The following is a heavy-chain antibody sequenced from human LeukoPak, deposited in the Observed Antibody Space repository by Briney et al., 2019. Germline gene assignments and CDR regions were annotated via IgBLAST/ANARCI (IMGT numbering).Heavy chain of an antibody. V-gene: IGHV3-74*01. D-gene: IGHD3-22*01. J-gene: IGHJ4*01. CDR1: GFTFSYYW. CDR3: ARGPGSSGGAYVGDY. CDR2: SDGGGSST. Sequence: GGSLRLSCAASGFTFSYYWMHWVRQVPGKGLGWVSRSDGGGSSTSYADSVKGRFSISRDNAKSILYLQMNSLRAEDTAVYYCARGPGSSGGAYVGDYWGHGTLVTVSS.